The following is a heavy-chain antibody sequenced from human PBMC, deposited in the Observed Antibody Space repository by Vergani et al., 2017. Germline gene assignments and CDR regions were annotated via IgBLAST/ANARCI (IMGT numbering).Heavy chain of an antibody. CDR1: AYSFTSYD. V-gene: IGHV1-8*01. J-gene: IGHJ6*03. Sequence: QVQLVQSGAEVKKPGASVKVSCKASAYSFTSYDINWVRQATGQGLEWMGWIDPNSCNTGYIQKFQGRVTMTRDTSISTAYMELSSLTSKDTAVYYCARGPHKYYYMDVWGKGTTVTVSS. CDR3: ARGPHKYYYMDV. CDR2: IDPNSCNT.